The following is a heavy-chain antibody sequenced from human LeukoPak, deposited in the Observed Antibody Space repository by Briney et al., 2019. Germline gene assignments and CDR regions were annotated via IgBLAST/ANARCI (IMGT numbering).Heavy chain of an antibody. J-gene: IGHJ6*02. CDR3: ARGAAAYYYGMDV. CDR1: GGSISSYY. D-gene: IGHD6-13*01. CDR2: INHSGST. V-gene: IGHV4-34*01. Sequence: SETLSLTCTVSGGSISSYYWSWIRQPPGKGLEWIGEINHSGSTNYNPSLKSRVTISVDTSKNQFSLKLSSVTAADTAVYYCARGAAAYYYGMDVWGQGTTVTVSS.